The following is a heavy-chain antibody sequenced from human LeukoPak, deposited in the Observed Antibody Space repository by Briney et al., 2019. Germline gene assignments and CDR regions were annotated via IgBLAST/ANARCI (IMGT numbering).Heavy chain of an antibody. D-gene: IGHD2-2*01. Sequence: ASVKVSCKASGFTFTSSAVQWVRQARGQRLEWIGWIVVGSGNTNYAQKFQERVTITRDMSTSTAYMELSSLRSEDTAVYYCAAEIVVVPAAMGFDPWGQGTLVTVSS. CDR3: AAEIVVVPAAMGFDP. CDR1: GFTFTSSA. V-gene: IGHV1-58*01. J-gene: IGHJ5*02. CDR2: IVVGSGNT.